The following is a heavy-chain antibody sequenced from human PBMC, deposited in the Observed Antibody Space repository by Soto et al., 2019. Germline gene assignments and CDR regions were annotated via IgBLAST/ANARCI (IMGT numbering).Heavy chain of an antibody. V-gene: IGHV3-23*01. Sequence: GGSLRLSCAASGFTFSSYAMSWVRQAPGKGLEWVSAVSAGGGNTYYADSGKGRFTISRDNSKNTLYLQMNSLGAEDTAAYFCAKDGDCSSTSCYVDYWGQGTLVTVSS. CDR2: VSAGGGNT. D-gene: IGHD2-2*01. J-gene: IGHJ4*02. CDR1: GFTFSSYA. CDR3: AKDGDCSSTSCYVDY.